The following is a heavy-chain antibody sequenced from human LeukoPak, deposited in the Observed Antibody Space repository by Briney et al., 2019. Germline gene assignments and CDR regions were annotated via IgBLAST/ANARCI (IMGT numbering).Heavy chain of an antibody. CDR1: GYTFTNYG. V-gene: IGHV1-18*01. CDR3: ARDSADCSGGSCYSAEYFQY. J-gene: IGHJ1*01. Sequence: ASVKVSCKASGYTFTNYGISWVRQAPGQGLEWMGWINAYNGNTHYAQNLQGRVTMATDTSTNTAYMELRSLRSDDTAVYYCARDSADCSGGSCYSAEYFQYWGQGTLVTVSS. CDR2: INAYNGNT. D-gene: IGHD2-15*01.